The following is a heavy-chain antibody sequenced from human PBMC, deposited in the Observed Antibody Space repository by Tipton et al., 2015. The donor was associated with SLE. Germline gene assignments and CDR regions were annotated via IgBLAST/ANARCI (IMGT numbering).Heavy chain of an antibody. Sequence: TLSLTCTVSGGSISSHYWSWIRQPPGKGLEWIGYIYYSGSTNYNPSLKSRVTISVDTSKNQFSLKLSSVTAADTAVYYCARVLLYYDFWSGYFDYWGQGTLVTVSS. D-gene: IGHD3-3*01. CDR1: GGSISSHY. J-gene: IGHJ4*02. V-gene: IGHV4-59*11. CDR3: ARVLLYYDFWSGYFDY. CDR2: IYYSGST.